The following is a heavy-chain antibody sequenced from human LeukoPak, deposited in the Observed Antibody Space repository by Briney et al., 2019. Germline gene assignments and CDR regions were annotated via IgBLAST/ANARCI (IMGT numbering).Heavy chain of an antibody. J-gene: IGHJ4*02. CDR3: AKDHAPYYYGSGSYQFDY. CDR2: ISYDGSNK. CDR1: GFTFSSYG. V-gene: IGHV3-30*18. D-gene: IGHD3-10*01. Sequence: GGSLRLSCAASGFTFSSYGMHWVRQAPGKGLEWVAVISYDGSNKYYADSVNGRFTISRDNSKNTLYLQMNSLRAEDTAVYYCAKDHAPYYYGSGSYQFDYWGQGTLVTVSS.